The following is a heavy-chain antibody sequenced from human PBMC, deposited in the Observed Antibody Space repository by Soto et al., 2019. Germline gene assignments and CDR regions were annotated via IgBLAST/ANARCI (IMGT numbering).Heavy chain of an antibody. CDR2: ISAYNGNT. Sequence: QVQLVQSGAEVKKRGASVKVSCKASGYTLTSHGISWVRQAPGQGLEWVGWISAYNGNTNGAQKLQGRVTKTTDTSASTAYMELRSLRSDDTAVYYCAREGGNPGVPWEYYYGMDVWVQGTTVTVSS. J-gene: IGHJ6*02. D-gene: IGHD1-26*01. CDR1: GYTLTSHG. CDR3: AREGGNPGVPWEYYYGMDV. V-gene: IGHV1-18*01.